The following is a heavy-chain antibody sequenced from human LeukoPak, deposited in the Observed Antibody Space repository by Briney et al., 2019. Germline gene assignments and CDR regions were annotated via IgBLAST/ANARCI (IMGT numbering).Heavy chain of an antibody. Sequence: GGSLRLSCAASGFTFSSHSMNWVRPAPGKGLEWVSSISSSSSYIYYAHPVKGRLTISRDSAKKSLYLQMNSLRAEDTAVYYCARRRGARLGYMDVWGKGTTVTVSS. CDR1: GFTFSSHS. CDR3: ARRRGARLGYMDV. D-gene: IGHD6-6*01. V-gene: IGHV3-21*01. J-gene: IGHJ6*03. CDR2: ISSSSSYI.